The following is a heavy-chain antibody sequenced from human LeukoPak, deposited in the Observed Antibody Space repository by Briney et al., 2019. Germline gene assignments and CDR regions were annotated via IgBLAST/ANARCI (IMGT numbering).Heavy chain of an antibody. J-gene: IGHJ4*02. CDR3: ARGEWSSSPFDF. Sequence: GGSLRLSCAASGFTLSTYNMKWVRQAPRKGLEWVSSISTSSSYIYYADSVKGRFTVSRDNARKSLYLQMNSLRAEDTAVYYCARGEWSSSPFDFWGQGTLVTVSS. CDR1: GFTLSTYN. V-gene: IGHV3-21*01. CDR2: ISTSSSYI. D-gene: IGHD6-6*01.